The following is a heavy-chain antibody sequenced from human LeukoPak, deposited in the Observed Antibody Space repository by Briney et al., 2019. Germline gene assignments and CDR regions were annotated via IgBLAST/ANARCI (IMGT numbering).Heavy chain of an antibody. J-gene: IGHJ4*02. V-gene: IGHV3-64D*06. Sequence: GALGLSWSASWFNLNRVYLKLVRQAPGEGLEFVLHISSNGATTYYADSVKGRFTISRDNSKNTLYLQMSSLRADDTAVYYCVKDRSIAAPNNDFFDSWGQGALVTVSS. CDR2: ISSNGATT. CDR3: VKDRSIAAPNNDFFDS. CDR1: WFNLNRVY. D-gene: IGHD6-6*01.